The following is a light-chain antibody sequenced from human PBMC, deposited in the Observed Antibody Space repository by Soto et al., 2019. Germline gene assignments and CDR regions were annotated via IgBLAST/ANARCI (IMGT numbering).Light chain of an antibody. CDR3: TAHVGSNNVYV. J-gene: IGLJ1*01. CDR1: SSDVGAYNY. CDR2: EVS. V-gene: IGLV2-8*01. Sequence: QSVLTQPPSASGSPGQSVTISCTGTSSDVGAYNYVSWYQQHPGKAPKVMIYEVSKRPSGVPDRFSGSKSGNTASLTVSGLQVEDEADYYCTAHVGSNNVYVFGTGTKVTVL.